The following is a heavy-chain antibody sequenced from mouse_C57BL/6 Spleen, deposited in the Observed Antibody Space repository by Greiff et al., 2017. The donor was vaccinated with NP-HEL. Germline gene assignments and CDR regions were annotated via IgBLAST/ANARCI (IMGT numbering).Heavy chain of an antibody. V-gene: IGHV1-59*01. D-gene: IGHD1-1*01. CDR1: GYTFTSYW. J-gene: IGHJ4*01. Sequence: QVQLQQPGAELVRPGTSVKLSCKASGYTFTSYWMHWVKQRPGQGLEWIGVIDPSDSYTNYNQKFKGKATLTVDTSSSTAYMQLSSLTSEDSAVYYCARGPHYYGSPYYAMDYWGQGTSVTVSS. CDR3: ARGPHYYGSPYYAMDY. CDR2: IDPSDSYT.